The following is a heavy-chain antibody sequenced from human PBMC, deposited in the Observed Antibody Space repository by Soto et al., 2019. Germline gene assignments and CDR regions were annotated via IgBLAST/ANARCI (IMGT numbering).Heavy chain of an antibody. D-gene: IGHD3-16*02. CDR3: ARDLSGPLDY. CDR1: GFTFSNYG. J-gene: IGHJ4*02. V-gene: IGHV3-33*01. CDR2: IWYDGIMK. Sequence: GGSLRLSCAASGFTFSNYGMHWVRQAPGKGLECVALIWYDGIMKYYADSVKGRFTISRDISNNTLYLQMDGLRAEDTALYYCARDLSGPLDYWGQGTPVTVS.